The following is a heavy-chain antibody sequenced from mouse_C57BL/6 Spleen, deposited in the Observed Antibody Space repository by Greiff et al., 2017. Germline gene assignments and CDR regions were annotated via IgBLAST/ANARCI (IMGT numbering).Heavy chain of an antibody. CDR3: ARALDDADSFAY. CDR1: GYTFTSYW. CDR2: IDPSDSEN. D-gene: IGHD2-12*01. V-gene: IGHV1-52*01. Sequence: QVQLQQPGAELVRPGSSVKLSCKASGYTFTSYWMQWVKQRPIQDLEWIGNIDPSDSENHYNQKFKDKATLTVDKSSSTAYLQLSSLTSEDSAVYYCARALDDADSFAYWGQGTLVTVSA. J-gene: IGHJ3*01.